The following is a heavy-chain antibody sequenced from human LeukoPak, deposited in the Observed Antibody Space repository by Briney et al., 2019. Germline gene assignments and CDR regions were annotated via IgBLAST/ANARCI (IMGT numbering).Heavy chain of an antibody. CDR1: GFTFNRSA. V-gene: IGHV3-23*01. J-gene: IGHJ4*02. D-gene: IGHD3-10*01. CDR2: LSGRGDKT. Sequence: PGGSLRLSCSASGFTFNRSAMSWVRQTPGKGLEWVSGLSGRGDKTYYAHSVKGRFTISRDNSNTTLRLQMSSLTDDDTAVYYCAKRVQRHAGPFHYWGQGPLTSVSS. CDR3: AKRVQRHAGPFHY.